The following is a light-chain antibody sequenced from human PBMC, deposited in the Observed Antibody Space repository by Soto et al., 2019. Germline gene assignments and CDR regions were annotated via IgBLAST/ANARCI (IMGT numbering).Light chain of an antibody. CDR3: CLYTASYSV. CDR1: SSDVRGFDF. V-gene: IGLV2-11*01. CDR2: DVS. Sequence: QSALTQPRSVSGSPGQSVAISCTATSSDVRGFDFVSWYQQHPGKAPKLVIYDVSKRPSGVPDRFSGSRSGDTASLTISGLQAEDEADYYCCLYTASYSVFGGGTKLTVL. J-gene: IGLJ3*02.